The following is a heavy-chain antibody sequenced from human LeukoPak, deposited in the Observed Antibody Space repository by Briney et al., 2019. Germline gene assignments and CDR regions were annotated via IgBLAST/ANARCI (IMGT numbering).Heavy chain of an antibody. CDR2: ISGSGGRT. CDR3: ANPPTVTSFDC. CDR1: GFTFSSYA. Sequence: GGTLRLSCAASGFTFSSYAMNWVRQAPGKGLEWVSSISGSGGRTYYAGSVKGRFTISRDNSKNTLYLQMNSLRAEDTAVYYCANPPTVTSFDCWGQGTLVTVSS. D-gene: IGHD4-11*01. J-gene: IGHJ4*02. V-gene: IGHV3-23*01.